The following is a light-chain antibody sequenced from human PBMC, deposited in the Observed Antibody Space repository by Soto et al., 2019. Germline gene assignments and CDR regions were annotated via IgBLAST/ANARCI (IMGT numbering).Light chain of an antibody. V-gene: IGKV1-39*01. J-gene: IGKJ2*01. CDR1: QTISSY. Sequence: DIQMTQSPSSLSAFVGDRVTITCRASQTISSYLNWYQQKPGKAPKRLIYAASSVQIGVPSRFSGSGSGTDFTLTISSLQPEDFATYYCQQSHSIPYTFGQGTKLESK. CDR2: AAS. CDR3: QQSHSIPYT.